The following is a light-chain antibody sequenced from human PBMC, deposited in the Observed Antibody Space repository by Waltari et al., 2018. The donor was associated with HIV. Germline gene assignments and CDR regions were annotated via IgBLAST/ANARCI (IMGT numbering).Light chain of an antibody. V-gene: IGLV1-44*01. CDR3: AAWDDSLDGPV. J-gene: IGLJ2*01. Sequence: QPVLTQPPSASGTPGQRVIISCSCSRSNIGRHPGSWYQHLPGATPPLLIFGNNQRSSGVPDRFSGSKSATSDSLAISGLRSVDEADYSCAAWDDSLDGPVFGGGTKLTVL. CDR2: GNN. CDR1: RSNIGRHP.